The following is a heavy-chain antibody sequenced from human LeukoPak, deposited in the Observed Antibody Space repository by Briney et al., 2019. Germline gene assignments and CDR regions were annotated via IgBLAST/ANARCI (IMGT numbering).Heavy chain of an antibody. D-gene: IGHD3-10*01. Sequence: SETLSLTCTVSGGSLRSSNYYWGWIRRPPGKGLEWIGSIHYSGSTCYKTSLKSRVTIDVDTSKNQFSLKLSSVTAADTAVYYCARTSHSGYMVRGVLYYGMDVWGQGTTVTVSS. J-gene: IGHJ6*02. CDR1: GGSLRSSNYY. CDR3: ARTSHSGYMVRGVLYYGMDV. CDR2: IHYSGST. V-gene: IGHV4-39*01.